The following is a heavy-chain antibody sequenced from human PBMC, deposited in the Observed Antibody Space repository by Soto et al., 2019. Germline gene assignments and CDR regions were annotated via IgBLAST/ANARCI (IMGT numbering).Heavy chain of an antibody. V-gene: IGHV3-23*01. CDR3: AKGDDFWSGEETTGYMDV. D-gene: IGHD3-3*01. J-gene: IGHJ6*03. CDR2: ISGSGGST. Sequence: EVQLLESGGGLVQPGGSLRLSCAASGFTFSSYAMSWVRQAPGKGLEWVSAISGSGGSTYYADSVKGRFTISRDNSKNTLYLQMNSLRAEDTAVYYCAKGDDFWSGEETTGYMDVWGKGTTVTVSS. CDR1: GFTFSSYA.